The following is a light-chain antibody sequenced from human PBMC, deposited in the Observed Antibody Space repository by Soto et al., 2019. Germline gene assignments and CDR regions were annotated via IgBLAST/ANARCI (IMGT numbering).Light chain of an antibody. CDR1: QSLLSSSNNKNY. Sequence: IVLTQSPDSLAVSLGERATINCKSSQSLLSSSNNKNYLGWFQQRPGHPPKLVISWASTRESGAPDRFTGSGSGTDFTLTISNLQPEDVALYYGQQYSSAPLTFGGGTKVQI. V-gene: IGKV4-1*01. CDR3: QQYSSAPLT. J-gene: IGKJ4*01. CDR2: WAS.